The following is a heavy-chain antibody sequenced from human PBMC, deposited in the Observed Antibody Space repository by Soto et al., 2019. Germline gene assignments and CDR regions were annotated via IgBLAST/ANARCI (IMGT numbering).Heavy chain of an antibody. CDR3: ARHRSYSGYGEFDY. J-gene: IGHJ4*02. CDR1: GGSISSGGYS. V-gene: IGHV4-30-2*01. D-gene: IGHD5-12*01. Sequence: SETLSLTCVVSGGSISSGGYSWSWIRQPPGKGLERIGYIYHSGSTHYNPSLKSRVTISVDTSKNQFSLKLSSVTAADTAVYYCARHRSYSGYGEFDYWGQGTLVTVSS. CDR2: IYHSGST.